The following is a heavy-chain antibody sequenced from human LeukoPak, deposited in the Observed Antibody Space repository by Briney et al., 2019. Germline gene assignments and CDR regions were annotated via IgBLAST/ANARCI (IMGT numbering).Heavy chain of an antibody. CDR2: IYYSVST. J-gene: IGHJ4*02. Sequence: PSETLSLTCTVSGGSISSYYWSWIRQPPGKGLEWIGYIYYSVSTNYNPSLKSRVTISVDTSKNQFSLKLSSVTAAGTAVYYCARDQGSGWFDYWGQGTLVTVSS. CDR1: GGSISSYY. V-gene: IGHV4-59*01. CDR3: ARDQGSGWFDY. D-gene: IGHD6-25*01.